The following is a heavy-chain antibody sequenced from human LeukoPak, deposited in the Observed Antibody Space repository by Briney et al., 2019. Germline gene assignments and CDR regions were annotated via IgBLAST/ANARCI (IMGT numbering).Heavy chain of an antibody. D-gene: IGHD1-26*01. CDR2: MNPNSGNT. J-gene: IGHJ4*02. CDR3: ARGLVGASGGAY. CDR1: GYTFTSYD. Sequence: ASVKVSCKASGYTFTSYDINWVRQATGQGLEWMGWMNPNSGNTGYAPKFQGRVTITRNTSISTAYMELSSLRSEDTAVYYCARGLVGASGGAYWGQGTLVTVSS. V-gene: IGHV1-8*03.